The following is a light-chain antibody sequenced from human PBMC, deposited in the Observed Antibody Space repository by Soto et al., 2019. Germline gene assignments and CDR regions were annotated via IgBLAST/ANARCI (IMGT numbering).Light chain of an antibody. J-gene: IGKJ2*03. CDR2: SAS. CDR1: QSVRSNY. Sequence: EIVLTQSPGTLSLSPGERATLSCRASQSVRSNYVAWYQQKPGQPPRLLIYSASSGATGIPDRFTGSGSGTDFTLTISRLEPEDFAVYYCQQYGSPPYSFGQGTKLDI. V-gene: IGKV3-20*01. CDR3: QQYGSPPYS.